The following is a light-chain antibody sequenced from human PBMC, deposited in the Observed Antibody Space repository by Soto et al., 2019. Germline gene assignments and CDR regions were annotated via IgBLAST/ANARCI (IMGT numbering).Light chain of an antibody. CDR2: DVS. CDR1: SSDIGGYNY. J-gene: IGLJ1*01. V-gene: IGLV2-14*01. Sequence: QSALTQPASMSGSPGQSVTISCAGTSSDIGGYNYVSWYQHHPGTAPKLIIYDVSSRPSGVSHRFSASKSGNTASLTISGLQGEDEADYYCSSFSVASPLFGTGTKVTV. CDR3: SSFSVASPL.